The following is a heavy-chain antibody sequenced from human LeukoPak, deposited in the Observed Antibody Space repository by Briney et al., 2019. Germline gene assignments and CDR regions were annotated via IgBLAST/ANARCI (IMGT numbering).Heavy chain of an antibody. Sequence: ETLSLTCIVSGGSISSRSYYWDWIRQPPGKGLEWIGNLFDSGNTHYNPSLRSRLTMSVDTSKNQFSLKVSSVTAADTAVYSCARAKTVTTSYFDLWGRGTLVTVSS. CDR2: LFDSGNT. CDR3: ARAKTVTTSYFDL. V-gene: IGHV4-39*01. J-gene: IGHJ2*01. D-gene: IGHD4-17*01. CDR1: GGSISSRSYY.